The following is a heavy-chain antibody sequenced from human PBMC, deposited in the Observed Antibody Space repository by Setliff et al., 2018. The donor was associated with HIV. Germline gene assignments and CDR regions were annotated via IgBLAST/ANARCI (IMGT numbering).Heavy chain of an antibody. Sequence: PGGSLRLSCAASGFTFSSYGMHWVRQAPGKGLEWVAFIRYDGSNKYYADSGKGRFTISRDNSKNTLYLQMNSLRAEDTAVYYCAKIQNPQGYYYDSSGYYPPPGSPDYWGQGTLVTVSS. D-gene: IGHD3-22*01. V-gene: IGHV3-30*02. CDR1: GFTFSSYG. J-gene: IGHJ4*02. CDR3: AKIQNPQGYYYDSSGYYPPPGSPDY. CDR2: IRYDGSNK.